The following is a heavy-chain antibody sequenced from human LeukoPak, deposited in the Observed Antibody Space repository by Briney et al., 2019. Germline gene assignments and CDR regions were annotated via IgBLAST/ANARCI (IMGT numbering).Heavy chain of an antibody. Sequence: PSETLSLTCAVYGGSFSGYYWSWIRQPPGKGLEWIGEINHSGSTNYNPSLESRVTISVDTSKNQFSLKLSSVTAADTAVYYCARGSRIAAAGALVYWGQGTLVTVSS. CDR1: GGSFSGYY. J-gene: IGHJ4*02. CDR3: ARGSRIAAAGALVY. V-gene: IGHV4-34*01. D-gene: IGHD6-13*01. CDR2: INHSGST.